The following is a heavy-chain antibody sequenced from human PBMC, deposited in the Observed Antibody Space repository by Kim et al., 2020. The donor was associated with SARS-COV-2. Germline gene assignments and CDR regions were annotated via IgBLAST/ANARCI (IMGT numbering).Heavy chain of an antibody. V-gene: IGHV1-2*02. J-gene: IGHJ6*02. CDR2: INPSNGAT. CDR3: ARAEVEYLARIPHYFLKGMDV. D-gene: IGHD2-21*01. CDR1: GYRFHDYY. Sequence: ASVKVSCKASGYRFHDYYIHWVRQAPGQGLKWLGWINPSNGATFYAQTFDGRVSMTRDTSITTAYLEFSGLTSDDTAVYFCARAEVEYLARIPHYFLKGMDVWGHGTAVIVSS.